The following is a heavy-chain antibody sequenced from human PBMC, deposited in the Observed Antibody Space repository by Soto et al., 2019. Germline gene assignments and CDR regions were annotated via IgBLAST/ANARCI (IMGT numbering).Heavy chain of an antibody. CDR3: AKDPYDSGGYGAYDF. Sequence: PGGSLRLSCEDSGFTFSDSWMSWVRQTPGKGLEWVANINKDGSEKVYEDSVKGRFTISRDNAKNSLYLQMDSLRVDDTGVYYCAKDPYDSGGYGAYDFSSQRTTVTVSS. D-gene: IGHD3-22*01. J-gene: IGHJ3*01. CDR2: INKDGSEK. CDR1: GFTFSDSW. V-gene: IGHV3-7*01.